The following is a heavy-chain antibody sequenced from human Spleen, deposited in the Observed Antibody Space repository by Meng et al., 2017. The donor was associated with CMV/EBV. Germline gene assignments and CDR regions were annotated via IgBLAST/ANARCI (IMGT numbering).Heavy chain of an antibody. V-gene: IGHV3-30*18. J-gene: IGHJ4*02. D-gene: IGHD4-17*01. CDR3: AKSAFDYGDYVDY. Sequence: AVSGFDFSDYYMSWIRQAPGRGLEWVAVISYDGSNKYYADSVKGRFTISRDNSKNTLYLQMNSLRAEDTAVYYCAKSAFDYGDYVDYWGQGTLVTVSS. CDR1: GFDFSDYY. CDR2: ISYDGSNK.